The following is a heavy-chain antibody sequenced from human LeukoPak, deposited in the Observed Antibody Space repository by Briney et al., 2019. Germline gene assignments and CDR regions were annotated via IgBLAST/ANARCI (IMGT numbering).Heavy chain of an antibody. J-gene: IGHJ5*02. V-gene: IGHV3-33*01. CDR3: ARDSLGTSSGWFDP. D-gene: IGHD6-19*01. CDR2: IWYDGSNK. CDR1: GFTFSSYG. Sequence: GRSLRLACAASGFTFSSYGMHRVRQAPGKGLEWVAVIWYDGSNKYYADSVKGRFTISRDNSKNTLYLQMNSLRAEDTAVYYCARDSLGTSSGWFDPWGQGTLVTVSS.